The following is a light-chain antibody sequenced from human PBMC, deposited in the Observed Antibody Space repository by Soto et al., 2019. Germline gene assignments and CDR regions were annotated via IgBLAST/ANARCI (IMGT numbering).Light chain of an antibody. Sequence: DIVMTQSPLSLSVTPGEPASISCRSSQSLLYSNGYNYLDWYLQKPGQSPQLLIYLGSNRASGVPDRFSGSGSGTDFTLKISRVEAEDVGVYYCMQALQSRTFGQGTKVAIK. CDR3: MQALQSRT. CDR2: LGS. CDR1: QSLLYSNGYNY. J-gene: IGKJ1*01. V-gene: IGKV2-28*01.